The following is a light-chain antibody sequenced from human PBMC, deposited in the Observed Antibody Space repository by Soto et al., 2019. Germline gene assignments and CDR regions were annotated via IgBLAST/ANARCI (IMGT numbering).Light chain of an antibody. CDR3: QQHCSYPLT. CDR1: QSISSR. V-gene: IGKV1-5*03. J-gene: IGKJ4*01. Sequence: DIQMTQSPSTLSASVGDRVTITCRASQSISSRLAWYQQKPGKAPKFLIYEASSLESGVPSRFSGSRSGTEFTLTISSLPPDDFATYYCQQHCSYPLTFGGGTKVEIK. CDR2: EAS.